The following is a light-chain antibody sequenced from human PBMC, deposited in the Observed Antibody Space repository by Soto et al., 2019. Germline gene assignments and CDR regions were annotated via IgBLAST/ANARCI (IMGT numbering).Light chain of an antibody. J-gene: IGKJ1*01. CDR2: GIS. CDR1: HTISSSY. V-gene: IGKV3-20*01. CDR3: QQYVTSSPRT. Sequence: EILLTQSPGTLSFSPGERATLSCRASHTISSSYLAWYQQKPGQAPRLLMYGISRRATGIPDRFSGSGSGTDFTLTITRLEPEDFAVYYCQQYVTSSPRTFGQGTKVDIK.